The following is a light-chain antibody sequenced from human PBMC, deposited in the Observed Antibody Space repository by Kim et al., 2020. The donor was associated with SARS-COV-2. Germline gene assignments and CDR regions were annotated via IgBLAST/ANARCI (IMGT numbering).Light chain of an antibody. CDR3: QQYYSTLT. V-gene: IGKV4-1*01. CDR1: RSVLYSSNNKNY. Sequence: RATINCKSSRSVLYSSNNKNYLAWYQQKPGQPPKRLIYWASTRESGVPDRFSGSGSGTDFTLTISSLQAEDGAVYYCQQYYSTLTFGGGTKVDIK. J-gene: IGKJ4*01. CDR2: WAS.